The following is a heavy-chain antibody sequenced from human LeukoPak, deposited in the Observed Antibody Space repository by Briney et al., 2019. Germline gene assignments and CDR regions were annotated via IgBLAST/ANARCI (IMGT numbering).Heavy chain of an antibody. CDR3: MRDGVPAPEEFDY. Sequence: ASVKVSCKPSGCNFIDYFIHWVRLAPGQGLEWMGWINPNGGGTNYAQKFQGRLTMTRDTSISTAYMELNSLRSDDTAIYYCMRDGVPAPEEFDYWGQGTLVTVSS. J-gene: IGHJ4*02. D-gene: IGHD2-2*01. CDR1: GCNFIDYF. CDR2: INPNGGGT. V-gene: IGHV1-2*02.